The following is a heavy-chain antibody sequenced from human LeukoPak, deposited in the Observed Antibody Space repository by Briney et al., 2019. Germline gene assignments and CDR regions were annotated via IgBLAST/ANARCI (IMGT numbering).Heavy chain of an antibody. CDR2: ISGSGDNT. CDR3: AKGSYYDSSGSFYFDY. CDR1: GFTFSSNG. Sequence: GGSLRLSCVASGFTFSSNGMTWVRQAPGKGLEWVSGISGSGDNTYYADSVKGRFTISRDNSKNTLYVQVNSLGTEDTAAYYCAKGSYYDSSGSFYFDYWGQGTLVTVSS. D-gene: IGHD3-22*01. V-gene: IGHV3-23*01. J-gene: IGHJ4*02.